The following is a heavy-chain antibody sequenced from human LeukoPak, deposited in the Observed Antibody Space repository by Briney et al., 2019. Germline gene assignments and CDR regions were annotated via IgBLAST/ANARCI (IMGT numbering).Heavy chain of an antibody. D-gene: IGHD3-10*01. J-gene: IGHJ4*02. Sequence: GGSLRLSCAASGFTFSSYGMHWVRQAPGKGLEWVAFIRYDGSNKYYADSVKGRFTISRDNSKNTLYLQMNSLRAEDTAVYYCAKDHFYGSGSWLFGYWGQGTLVTVSS. V-gene: IGHV3-30*02. CDR1: GFTFSSYG. CDR2: IRYDGSNK. CDR3: AKDHFYGSGSWLFGY.